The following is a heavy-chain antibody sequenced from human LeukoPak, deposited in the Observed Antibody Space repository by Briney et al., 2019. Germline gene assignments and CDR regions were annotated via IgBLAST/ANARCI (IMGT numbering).Heavy chain of an antibody. CDR3: AKTVAGYWYFDL. CDR1: GGSISHYF. CDR2: IYYSGST. V-gene: IGHV4-59*08. Sequence: PSETLSLTCTVSGGSISHYFWSWIRQPPGKALEWIGYIYYSGSTNYNPSLKSRVTISVDTSKNQFSLKLSSVTAADTAVYYCAKTVAGYWYFDLWGRGTLFTVSS. J-gene: IGHJ2*01. D-gene: IGHD6-19*01.